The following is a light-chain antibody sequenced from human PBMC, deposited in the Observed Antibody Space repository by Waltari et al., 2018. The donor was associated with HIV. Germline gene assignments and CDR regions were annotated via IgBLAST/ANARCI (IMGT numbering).Light chain of an antibody. Sequence: INVTQSPSSLSASVGDRVTITCRTSQNIINYLNWYHQSPGKAPNLLIFAASTVQDGVSSRFSGSGSGTDFALSIAGLQREDFGTYYCQQTFSPPRTFGPGT. CDR1: QNIINY. CDR3: QQTFSPPRT. V-gene: IGKV1-39*01. J-gene: IGKJ3*01. CDR2: AAS.